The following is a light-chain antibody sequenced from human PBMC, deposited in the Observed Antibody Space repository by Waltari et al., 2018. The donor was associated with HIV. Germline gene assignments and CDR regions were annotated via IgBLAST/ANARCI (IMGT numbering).Light chain of an antibody. V-gene: IGLV1-51*02. Sequence: QSVLTQPPSVSAAPGQKVTISCSGRSPHLGDNSVSWYQQLPGTAPKLLIYENNQRPSGIPDRFSSSKSATSATLDITGLQTGDEADYYCGTWDTSLTSGYVFGTGTKVTVL. CDR2: ENN. CDR3: GTWDTSLTSGYV. J-gene: IGLJ1*01. CDR1: SPHLGDNS.